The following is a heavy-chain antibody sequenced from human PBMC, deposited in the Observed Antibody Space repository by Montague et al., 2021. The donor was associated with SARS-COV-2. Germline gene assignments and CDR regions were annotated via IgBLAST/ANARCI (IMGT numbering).Heavy chain of an antibody. J-gene: IGHJ6*02. CDR3: ARQGMAGITIFGVVLPNYGMDV. CDR2: IYYSGST. V-gene: IGHV4-39*01. D-gene: IGHD3-3*01. Sequence: SETLSLTCTVSGGSISSSSYYWGWIRQPPGKGLERIGSIYYSGSTYYNPSLKSRVTISVDTSKNQFSLKLSSVTAADTAVYYCARQGMAGITIFGVVLPNYGMDVWGQGTTVTVSS. CDR1: GGSISSSSYY.